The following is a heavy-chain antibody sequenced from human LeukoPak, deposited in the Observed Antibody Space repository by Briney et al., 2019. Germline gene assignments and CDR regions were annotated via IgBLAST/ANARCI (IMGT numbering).Heavy chain of an antibody. D-gene: IGHD4-17*01. CDR3: ARTTVTTYAAFDI. J-gene: IGHJ3*02. Sequence: PSETLSLTCSVSGGSISSGGYSWGWIRNHPGRGREWFGYIYYSGSTYYNPSLKSRVTISVDTSKNQFSLKLSSVTAADTAVYYCARTTVTTYAAFDIWGQGTMVTVSS. CDR2: IYYSGST. V-gene: IGHV4-31*03. CDR1: GGSISSGGYS.